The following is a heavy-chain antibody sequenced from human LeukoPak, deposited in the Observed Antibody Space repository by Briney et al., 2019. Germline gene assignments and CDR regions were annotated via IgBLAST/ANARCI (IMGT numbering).Heavy chain of an antibody. CDR3: TRGPLIPHCGGDCYSGGGEY. J-gene: IGHJ4*02. D-gene: IGHD2-21*02. CDR1: GYTFNSYA. Sequence: ASVKVSCKAAGYTFNSYAMNWVRQAPGERRQWMGWINTNTGNPTYAQAFTGRFVFSLDTSVTTAYLQISGLKADDTAVYYCTRGPLIPHCGGDCYSGGGEYWGQGTLVTVSS. V-gene: IGHV7-4-1*02. CDR2: INTNTGNP.